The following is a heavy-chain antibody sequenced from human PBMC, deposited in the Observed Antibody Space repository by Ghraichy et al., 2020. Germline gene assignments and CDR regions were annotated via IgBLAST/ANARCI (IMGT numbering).Heavy chain of an antibody. D-gene: IGHD1-26*01. Sequence: GGSLRLSCAASGFTFRTYAMHWVRQAPGKGLEWVAAVSYDGNNKYYADSVKGRFIISRDNSKNTLYLQMYSLRPEDTAVYYCAREEVGAIYFDSWGQGTLVTVSS. CDR1: GFTFRTYA. CDR3: AREEVGAIYFDS. J-gene: IGHJ4*02. V-gene: IGHV3-30*04. CDR2: VSYDGNNK.